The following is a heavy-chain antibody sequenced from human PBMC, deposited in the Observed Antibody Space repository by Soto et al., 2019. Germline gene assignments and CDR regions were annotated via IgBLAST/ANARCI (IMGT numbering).Heavy chain of an antibody. Sequence: GASVKVSCKASGYTFTGNYIHLVRQAPGQGLEWMGWVNPDNGGTTSAEKFQGRVTMTRDTSVTTAYMELYRLTSDDTAVYYCARDPRPPSGWLGFWEYGMDVWGQGTTVTVSS. V-gene: IGHV1-2*02. CDR2: VNPDNGGT. D-gene: IGHD3-3*01. J-gene: IGHJ6*02. CDR3: ARDPRPPSGWLGFWEYGMDV. CDR1: GYTFTGNY.